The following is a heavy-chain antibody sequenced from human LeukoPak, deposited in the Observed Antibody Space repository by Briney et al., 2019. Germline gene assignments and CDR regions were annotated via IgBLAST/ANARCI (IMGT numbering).Heavy chain of an antibody. CDR1: GYTFTSYY. CDR3: ARAPGELGAFDI. CDR2: INPSGGST. Sequence: ASVTVSCKASGYTFTSYYMHWVRQAPGQGLEWMGIINPSGGSTSYAQKFQGRVTMTRDTSTSTVYMELSSLRSEDTAVYYCARAPGELGAFDIWGQGTMVTVSS. V-gene: IGHV1-46*01. D-gene: IGHD6-13*01. J-gene: IGHJ3*02.